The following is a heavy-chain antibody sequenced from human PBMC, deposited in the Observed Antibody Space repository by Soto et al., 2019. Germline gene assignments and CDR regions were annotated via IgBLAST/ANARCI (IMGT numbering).Heavy chain of an antibody. J-gene: IGHJ6*02. CDR3: ARDPPPGRHYYYGMDV. CDR1: GYTFTSYG. Sequence: QVQLVQSGAEVKKPGASVKVSCKASGYTFTSYGISWVRQAPGQGLEWMGWISAYNGNTNYAQKLQGRVTMTTDTSSSTAYMELRSLRSDDTAVYYCARDPPPGRHYYYGMDVWGQGTTVTVSS. V-gene: IGHV1-18*01. CDR2: ISAYNGNT.